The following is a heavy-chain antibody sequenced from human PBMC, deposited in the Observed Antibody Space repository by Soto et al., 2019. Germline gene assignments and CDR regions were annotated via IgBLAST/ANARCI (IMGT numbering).Heavy chain of an antibody. V-gene: IGHV1-18*01. Sequence: ASVKVSCKASGYTFSIYGISWVRQAPGQGLEWMGWISGYNGDTNYAQKFQGRVTMTIDTSTTTAYMELRGLTSDDTAIYYCAKNGQPPYYYYGLDVWGQGTTVTVSS. J-gene: IGHJ6*02. CDR1: GYTFSIYG. CDR3: AKNGQPPYYYYGLDV. D-gene: IGHD2-8*01. CDR2: ISGYNGDT.